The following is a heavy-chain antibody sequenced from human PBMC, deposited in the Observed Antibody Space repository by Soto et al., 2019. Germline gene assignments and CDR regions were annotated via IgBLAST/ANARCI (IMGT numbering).Heavy chain of an antibody. CDR3: ARGYYSYSSAYYSSAYYFDY. Sequence: QVQLVQSGAEVKKPGSSVKVSCKASGGTFSSYAISWVRQAPGQGLEWMGGIIPIFGTVNYAQKFQGRVTITADESTSTDYMALSSLRSEDTAVYYCARGYYSYSSAYYSSAYYFDYWGQGTLVTVSP. CDR1: GGTFSSYA. J-gene: IGHJ4*02. V-gene: IGHV1-69*01. CDR2: IIPIFGTV. D-gene: IGHD3-22*01.